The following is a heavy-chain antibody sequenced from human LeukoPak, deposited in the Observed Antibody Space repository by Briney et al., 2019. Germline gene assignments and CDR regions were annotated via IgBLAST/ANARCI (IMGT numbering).Heavy chain of an antibody. J-gene: IGHJ4*02. CDR3: ARSPGIWNEYGRLEY. CDR1: GDSISSGGHY. CDR2: IFYTGST. D-gene: IGHD1-1*01. V-gene: IGHV4-31*03. Sequence: SETLSLTCTVSGDSISSGGHYWNWIRQRPGKGLEWIGYIFYTGSTYYNPSLKSRVAISVDTSKNQFSLKLSLVTAADTAVYYCARSPGIWNEYGRLEYWGQGALVTVSS.